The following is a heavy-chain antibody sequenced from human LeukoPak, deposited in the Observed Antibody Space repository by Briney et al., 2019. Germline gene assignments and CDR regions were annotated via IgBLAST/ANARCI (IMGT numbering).Heavy chain of an antibody. V-gene: IGHV1-8*01. D-gene: IGHD3-10*01. CDR3: ARGDNYGPDYFDY. CDR2: MNPNSGDT. J-gene: IGHJ4*02. Sequence: GASVKVSCKASGYTFTSHDINWVRQATGQGLEWRGWMNPNSGDTGYAQKFQGRVTMTRNTSIRTAYMELSSLGSEDTAVYYCARGDNYGPDYFDYWGQRTLVTASS. CDR1: GYTFTSHD.